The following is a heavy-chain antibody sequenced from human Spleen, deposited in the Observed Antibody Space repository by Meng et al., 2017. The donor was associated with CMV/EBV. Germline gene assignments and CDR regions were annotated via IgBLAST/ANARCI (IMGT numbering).Heavy chain of an antibody. CDR2: INSDGSST. Sequence: GESLKISCAASGFTFSSYWMHWVRQAPGTGLVWVSRINSDGSSTNYADSVKGRFTISRDNAKNTLYLQMNSLRAEDTAVYDCAKRSSAEGMDVWGQGTTVTVSS. J-gene: IGHJ6*02. CDR1: GFTFSSYW. V-gene: IGHV3-74*01. CDR3: AKRSSAEGMDV. D-gene: IGHD3-22*01.